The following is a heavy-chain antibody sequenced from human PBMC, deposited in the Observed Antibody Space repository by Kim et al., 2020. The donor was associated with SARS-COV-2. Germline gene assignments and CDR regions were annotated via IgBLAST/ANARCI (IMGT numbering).Heavy chain of an antibody. J-gene: IGHJ3*02. D-gene: IGHD3-3*01. Sequence: GGSLRLSCAASGFTFGDYAMHWVRQAPGKGLEWVSCISWNSGSIGYADSVKGRFTISRDNAKNSLYLQMNSLRAEDTALYYCAKDPGITIFGVVIIAAFDIWGQGTMVTDSS. CDR1: GFTFGDYA. CDR3: AKDPGITIFGVVIIAAFDI. CDR2: ISWNSGSI. V-gene: IGHV3-9*01.